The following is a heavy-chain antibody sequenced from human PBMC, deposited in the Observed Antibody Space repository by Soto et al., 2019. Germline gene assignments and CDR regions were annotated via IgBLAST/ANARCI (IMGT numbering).Heavy chain of an antibody. Sequence: QLQLQESGPGLVKPSETLSLTCSVSDDSINSDKYYWGWIRQPPGKGLEWIGSIYYRGNAYYNPSCQTRVTVSLDKSKSQFSLKLNSVTAADSAVYFCARLEGLATISYYFDFWGPGALVTVSS. J-gene: IGHJ4*02. D-gene: IGHD3-9*01. CDR2: IYYRGNA. CDR3: ARLEGLATISYYFDF. CDR1: DDSINSDKYY. V-gene: IGHV4-39*01.